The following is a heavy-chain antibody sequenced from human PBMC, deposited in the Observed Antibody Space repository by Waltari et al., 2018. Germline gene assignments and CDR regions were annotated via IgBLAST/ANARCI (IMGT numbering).Heavy chain of an antibody. Sequence: QVQLQESGPGLVKPSETLSLTCPVSGGSISSHYWSWIRQPPGKGLEWIGYIYYSGSTNYNPSLKSRVTISVDTSKNQFSLKLSSVTAADTAVYYCARDGVVTDAFDIWGQGTMVTVSS. J-gene: IGHJ3*02. CDR2: IYYSGST. CDR1: GGSISSHY. V-gene: IGHV4-59*11. D-gene: IGHD2-15*01. CDR3: ARDGVVTDAFDI.